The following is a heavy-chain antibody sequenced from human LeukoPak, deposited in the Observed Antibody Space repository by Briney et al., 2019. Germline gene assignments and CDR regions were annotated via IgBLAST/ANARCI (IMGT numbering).Heavy chain of an antibody. Sequence: PSETLSLTCTVSGGSISSSSYYWGWIRQPPGKGLEWIGSIYYSGSTYYNPSLKSRVTISVDTSKNQFSLKLSSVTAADTAVYYCARDFEWEKIVNWVTTGYFDYWGQGTLVTVSS. J-gene: IGHJ4*02. CDR2: IYYSGST. V-gene: IGHV4-39*07. D-gene: IGHD4-17*01. CDR3: ARDFEWEKIVNWVTTGYFDY. CDR1: GGSISSSSYY.